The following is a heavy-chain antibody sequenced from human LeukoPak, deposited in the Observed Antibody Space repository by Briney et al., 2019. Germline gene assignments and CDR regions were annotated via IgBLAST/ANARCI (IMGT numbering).Heavy chain of an antibody. CDR2: IYTSGST. V-gene: IGHV4-61*02. CDR3: ARDYCGGDCYFTRRDAFDI. D-gene: IGHD2-21*01. CDR1: GGSISSGSYY. Sequence: PSQTLSLTCTVSGGSISSGSYYWSWIRQPAGKGLEWIGRIYTSGSTNYNPSLKSRVTISVDTSKNQFSLKLSSVTAADTAVYYCARDYCGGDCYFTRRDAFDIWGQGTMVTVSS. J-gene: IGHJ3*02.